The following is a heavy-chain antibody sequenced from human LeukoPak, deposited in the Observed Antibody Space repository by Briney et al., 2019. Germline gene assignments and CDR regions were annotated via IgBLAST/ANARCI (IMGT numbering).Heavy chain of an antibody. CDR1: GGSISSYY. CDR2: MYYSGST. D-gene: IGHD6-6*01. Sequence: SETLSLTCTVSGGSISSYYWSWIRQPPGKGLEWIGYMYYSGSTNYNPSLKSRVTISVDTSKNQFSLKLSSVTAADTAVYYCARKGGGQLVNTRRWFDPWGQGTLVTVSS. J-gene: IGHJ5*02. CDR3: ARKGGGQLVNTRRWFDP. V-gene: IGHV4-59*01.